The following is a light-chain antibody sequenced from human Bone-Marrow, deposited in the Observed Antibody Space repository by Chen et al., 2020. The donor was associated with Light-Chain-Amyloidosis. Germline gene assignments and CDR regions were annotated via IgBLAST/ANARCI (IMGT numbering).Light chain of an antibody. CDR2: EVS. CDR3: SSYAGSNNLV. Sequence: QSALTQPPSASGSPGQSVTISCTGTSSDVGGYNYVSWYQQHPGKAPKLMIYEVSERPSGVPERCSGSKSGNTASLTVSGLQDEDEADYYCSSYAGSNNLVFGGGTKLTVL. CDR1: SSDVGGYNY. J-gene: IGLJ2*01. V-gene: IGLV2-8*01.